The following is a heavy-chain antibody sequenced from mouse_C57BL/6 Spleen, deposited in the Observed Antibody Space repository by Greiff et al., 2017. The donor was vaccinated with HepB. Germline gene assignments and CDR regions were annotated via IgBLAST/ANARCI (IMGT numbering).Heavy chain of an antibody. D-gene: IGHD1-1*01. V-gene: IGHV5-9*01. CDR1: GFTFSSYT. J-gene: IGHJ3*01. CDR3: ARLNYGSREGFAY. CDR2: ISGGGGNT. Sequence: EVMLAESGGGLVKPGGSLKLSCAASGFTFSSYTMSWVRQTPEKRLEWVATISGGGGNTYYPDSVKGRFTISRDNAKNTLYLQMSSLRSEDTALYYCARLNYGSREGFAYWGQGTLVTVSA.